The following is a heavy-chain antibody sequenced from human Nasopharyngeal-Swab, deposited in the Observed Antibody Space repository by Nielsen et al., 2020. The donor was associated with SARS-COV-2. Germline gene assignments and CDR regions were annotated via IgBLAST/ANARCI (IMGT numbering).Heavy chain of an antibody. J-gene: IGHJ5*02. CDR2: IYYSGST. D-gene: IGHD3-3*01. CDR3: ARATWSGYSLGWFDP. V-gene: IGHV4-59*01. Sequence: GQGLEWIGYIYYSGSTNYNPSLKSRVTISVDTSKNQFSLKLSSVTAADTAVYYCARATWSGYSLGWFDPWGQGTLVTVSS.